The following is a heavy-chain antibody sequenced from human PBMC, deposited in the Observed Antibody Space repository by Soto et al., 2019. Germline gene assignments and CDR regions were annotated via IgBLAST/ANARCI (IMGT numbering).Heavy chain of an antibody. V-gene: IGHV3-21*01. J-gene: IGHJ1*01. CDR2: ISSSSSYI. CDR3: AKGYYYDSSGYYHRAEYLHQ. Sequence: GGSLRLSCAASGFTFSSYSMNWVRQAPGKGLEWVSSISSSSSYIYYADSVKGRFTISRDNAKNSLYLQMNSLRAEDTAVYYCAKGYYYDSSGYYHRAEYLHQWGQGTLVTVSS. CDR1: GFTFSSYS. D-gene: IGHD3-22*01.